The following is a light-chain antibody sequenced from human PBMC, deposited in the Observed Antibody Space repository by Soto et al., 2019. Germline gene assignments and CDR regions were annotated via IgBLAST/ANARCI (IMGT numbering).Light chain of an antibody. Sequence: DIHLTQSPASLSASVGDRVTITCRASQAITNNLAWYQQKPGNPPRLLIYEVSGLQSGVPSRFSGSGSGTHFVLTISNFQPEDSATYFCQQTYINPQTFGQGTKV. CDR2: EVS. CDR3: QQTYINPQT. CDR1: QAITNN. J-gene: IGKJ1*01. V-gene: IGKV1-9*01.